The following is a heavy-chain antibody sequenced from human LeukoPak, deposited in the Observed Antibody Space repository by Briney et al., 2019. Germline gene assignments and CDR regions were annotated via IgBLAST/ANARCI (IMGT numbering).Heavy chain of an antibody. CDR2: MNPNSGNT. CDR3: ARGGILGGDFWSGYYSYYYYGMDV. D-gene: IGHD3-3*01. J-gene: IGHJ6*02. Sequence: ASVKVPCKASGYTFTSYDINWVRQATGQGLEWMGWMNPNSGNTGYAQKFQGRVTMTRNTSISTAYMELSSLRSEDTAVYYCARGGILGGDFWSGYYSYYYYGMDVWGQGTTVTVSS. V-gene: IGHV1-8*01. CDR1: GYTFTSYD.